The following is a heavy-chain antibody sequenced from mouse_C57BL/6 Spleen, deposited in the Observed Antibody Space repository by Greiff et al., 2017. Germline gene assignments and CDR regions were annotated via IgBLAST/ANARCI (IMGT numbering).Heavy chain of an antibody. CDR2: IHPNSGST. CDR1: GYTFTSYW. J-gene: IGHJ2*01. V-gene: IGHV1-64*01. CDR3: AREGIYYDYDGEKLLDY. D-gene: IGHD2-4*01. Sequence: QVQLQQPGAELVKPGASVKLSCKASGYTFTSYWMHWVKQRPGQGLEWIGMIHPNSGSTNYNEKFKSKATLTVDKSSSTAYMQLSSLTSEDSAVYYCAREGIYYDYDGEKLLDYWGQGTTLTVSS.